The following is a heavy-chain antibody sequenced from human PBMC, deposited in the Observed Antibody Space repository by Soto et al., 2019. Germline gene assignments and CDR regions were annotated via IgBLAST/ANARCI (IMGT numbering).Heavy chain of an antibody. D-gene: IGHD2-15*01. CDR2: FDPENDET. CDR1: GYTLSEVS. J-gene: IGHJ5*02. V-gene: IGHV1-24*01. Sequence: ASVKVSCKASGYTLSEVSIHWVRQTPGKGLEWMGGFDPENDETSYAQKFQGRVTLTEDTSTDTAYLELSSLRSEDTAIYYCAIAAHCSGATCYSDYNWFDPWGQGTLVTVSS. CDR3: AIAAHCSGATCYSDYNWFDP.